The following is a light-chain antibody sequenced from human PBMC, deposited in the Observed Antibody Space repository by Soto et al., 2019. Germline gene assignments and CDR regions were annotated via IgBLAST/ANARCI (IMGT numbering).Light chain of an antibody. CDR1: SSDVGGYNY. CDR2: EVS. J-gene: IGLJ1*01. CDR3: SSYTSSSTLV. Sequence: QSALTQPASVSGSPGQSITISCTGTSSDVGGYNYVSWYQQHPGKAPKLMIYEVSNRPSGVSNRFSGSKSGNTASLTISGRQAEDEVDYFCSSYTSSSTLVFGTGTKLTVL. V-gene: IGLV2-14*01.